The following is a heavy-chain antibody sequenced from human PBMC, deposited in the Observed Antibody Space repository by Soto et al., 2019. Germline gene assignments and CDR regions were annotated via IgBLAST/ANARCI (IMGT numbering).Heavy chain of an antibody. J-gene: IGHJ5*02. CDR2: IYSGGST. D-gene: IGHD6-6*01. Sequence: GGSLRLSCAASGFTVSSNYMSWVRQAPGKGLEWVSVIYSGGSTYYADSEKGRFTISRDNSKNTLYLQMNSLRAEDTSVYYCARVDSSSSWFDPWGQGTLVTVSS. CDR3: ARVDSSSSWFDP. V-gene: IGHV3-66*01. CDR1: GFTVSSNY.